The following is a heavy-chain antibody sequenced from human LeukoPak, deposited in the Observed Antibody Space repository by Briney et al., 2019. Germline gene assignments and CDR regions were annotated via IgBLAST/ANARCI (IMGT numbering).Heavy chain of an antibody. J-gene: IGHJ4*02. V-gene: IGHV4-39*01. Sequence: PSETLSLTCNVSGDSISSSSYYWGWIRQPPGKGLEWIGSIYYSGRTNYNPSLKSRVTISVDTSKNQFSLNLSSVTAADTAVYYCARATLDNWGQGTLVTVSS. CDR2: IYYSGRT. CDR3: ARATLDN. CDR1: GDSISSSSYY.